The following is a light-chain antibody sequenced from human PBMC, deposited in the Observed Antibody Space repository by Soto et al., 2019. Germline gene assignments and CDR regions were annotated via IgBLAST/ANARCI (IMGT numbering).Light chain of an antibody. CDR1: QSVSNW. CDR2: DVS. J-gene: IGKJ1*01. Sequence: DIQMTQSPSTLSASVGERVTITCRASQSVSNWLAWYQHKPGKAPKLLIYDVSSLESGVPSRFSGSGSGTEFILTISSLQPDVFATYYCQQYHSYSWTIVQGTKVDI. V-gene: IGKV1-5*01. CDR3: QQYHSYSWT.